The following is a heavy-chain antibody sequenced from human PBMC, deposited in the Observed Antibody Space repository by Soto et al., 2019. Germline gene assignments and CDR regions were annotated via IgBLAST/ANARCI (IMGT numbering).Heavy chain of an antibody. CDR2: IYYSGST. D-gene: IGHD3-22*01. V-gene: IGHV4-59*08. J-gene: IGHJ5*02. CDR1: GGSISSYY. Sequence: QVQLQESGPGLVKPSETLSLTCTVSGGSISSYYWSWIRQPPGMGLEWIGYIYYSGSTNYNPSLKSRVTISVDTSKNQFSLKLSSVTAADTAVYYCARRDYYDIRGFDPWGQGTLVTVSS. CDR3: ARRDYYDIRGFDP.